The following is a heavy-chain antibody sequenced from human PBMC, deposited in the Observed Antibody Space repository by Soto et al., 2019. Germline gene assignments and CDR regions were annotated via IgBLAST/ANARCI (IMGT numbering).Heavy chain of an antibody. V-gene: IGHV6-1*01. D-gene: IGHD6-19*01. CDR2: TYYRSKWYN. CDR3: ARDGSGFHWYFDL. J-gene: IGHJ2*01. CDR1: GDSVSSKTAT. Sequence: QVQLQQSGPGLVKPSQTLSLICAISGDSVSSKTATWNWIRQSPSRGLEWLGRTYYRSKWYNDYAVSVKSRVVVTSDPXKNQLSLQLNSVTPDDAAVYFCARDGSGFHWYFDLWGRGTLVTVSS.